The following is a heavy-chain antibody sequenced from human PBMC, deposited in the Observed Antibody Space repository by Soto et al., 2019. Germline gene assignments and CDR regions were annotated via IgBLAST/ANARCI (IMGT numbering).Heavy chain of an antibody. CDR2: IYHSGST. D-gene: IGHD3-10*01. Sequence: NPSETLSLTCAVSGGSISSGGYSWSWIRQPPGKGLEWIGYIYHSGSTYYNPSLKSRVTISVDRSKNQFSLKLSSVTAADTAVYYCARARGSRSSVFDYWGQGTLVTVSS. CDR1: GGSISSGGYS. V-gene: IGHV4-30-2*01. J-gene: IGHJ4*02. CDR3: ARARGSRSSVFDY.